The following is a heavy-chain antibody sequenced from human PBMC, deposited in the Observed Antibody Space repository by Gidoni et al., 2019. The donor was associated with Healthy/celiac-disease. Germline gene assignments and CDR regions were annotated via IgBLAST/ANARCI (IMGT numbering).Heavy chain of an antibody. Sequence: QVQLQQWGAGLLKPSETLSLTCAVYGGSFSGYYWSWIRQPPGKGLEWIGEINPSGSTNYSPSLKSRVTISVDTSKNQFSLKLSSVTAADTAVYYCARGRGGGDWNFDYWGQGTLVTVSS. CDR3: ARGRGGGDWNFDY. D-gene: IGHD2-21*02. J-gene: IGHJ4*02. CDR2: INPSGST. V-gene: IGHV4-34*01. CDR1: GGSFSGYY.